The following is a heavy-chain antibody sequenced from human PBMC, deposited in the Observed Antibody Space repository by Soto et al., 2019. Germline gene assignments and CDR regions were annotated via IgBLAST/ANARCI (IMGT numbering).Heavy chain of an antibody. Sequence: GGSLRLSCSASGFTFSSYAMHWVGQSPGKGLEYVSAISSNGGSTYYADPVKGRFTISRDNSKNTLYLQMSSLRAEDTAVYYCVKDRLGAVVVPAAHAFDIWGQGTMVTVSS. CDR1: GFTFSSYA. CDR2: ISSNGGST. CDR3: VKDRLGAVVVPAAHAFDI. J-gene: IGHJ3*02. D-gene: IGHD2-2*01. V-gene: IGHV3-64D*06.